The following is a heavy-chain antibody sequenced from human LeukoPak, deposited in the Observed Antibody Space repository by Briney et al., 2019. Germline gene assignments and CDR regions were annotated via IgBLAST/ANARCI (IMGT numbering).Heavy chain of an antibody. CDR1: GFTFSSYE. V-gene: IGHV3-48*03. CDR3: AKGYSSGWYCFDY. CDR2: ISSSDSTT. Sequence: GGSLRLSCAASGFTFSSYEMHWVRQPPGKGLEWVSYISSSDSTTYYADSVKGRFTISRDNSKNTLYLQMNSLRAEDTAIYYCAKGYSSGWYCFDYWGQGTLVTVSS. J-gene: IGHJ4*02. D-gene: IGHD6-19*01.